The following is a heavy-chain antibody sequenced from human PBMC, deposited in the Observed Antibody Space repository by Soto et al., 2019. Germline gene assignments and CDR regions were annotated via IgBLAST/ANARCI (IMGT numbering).Heavy chain of an antibody. D-gene: IGHD1-1*01. CDR1: GFTFSSYA. CDR3: GEEKVERHYGFDN. CDR2: LSDSGDDT. V-gene: IGHV3-23*01. J-gene: IGHJ4*02. Sequence: EVQVLESGGGLVQPGGSLRLSCAASGFTFSSYAMSWVRQAPGKGLEWVAGLSDSGDDTYHADSVKGRFTISRDNSKNTLYLQMDSLRVEDTAIYYCGEEKVERHYGFDNWGQGTLVTVSS.